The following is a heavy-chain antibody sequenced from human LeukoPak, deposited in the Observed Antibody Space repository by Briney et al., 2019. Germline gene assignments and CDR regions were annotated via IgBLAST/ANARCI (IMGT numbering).Heavy chain of an antibody. D-gene: IGHD1-1*01. Sequence: GIIYPGDSDTTYSPSFQGQVTISADKSISTTYLQWSSLKASDTAMYYCARYIATTRGGFDCWGQGTLVTVSS. V-gene: IGHV5-51*01. CDR3: ARYIATTRGGFDC. J-gene: IGHJ4*02. CDR2: IYPGDSDT.